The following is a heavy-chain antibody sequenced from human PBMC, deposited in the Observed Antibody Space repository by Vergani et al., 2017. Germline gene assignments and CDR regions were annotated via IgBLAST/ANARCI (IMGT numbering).Heavy chain of an antibody. V-gene: IGHV3-48*04. CDR2: ISSSSSTI. J-gene: IGHJ4*02. Sequence: EVQLVESGGGLVQPGGSLRLSCAASGFTFSSYSMNWVRQAPGKGLEWVSYISSSSSTIYYADSVKGRFTISRDNAKNSLYLQMNSLRAEDTAVYYCARETYSSGWYFDYWGQGTLVTVSS. D-gene: IGHD6-19*01. CDR3: ARETYSSGWYFDY. CDR1: GFTFSSYS.